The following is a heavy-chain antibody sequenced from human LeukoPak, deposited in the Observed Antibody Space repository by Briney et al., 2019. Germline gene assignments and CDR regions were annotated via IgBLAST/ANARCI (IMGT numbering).Heavy chain of an antibody. V-gene: IGHV4-39*07. Sequence: PSETLSLTCTVSGGSISSSSYYWGWIRQPPGKGLEWIGSIYYSGSTYYNPSLKSRVTMSVDTSKNQFSLKLSSVTAADTAVYYCAREAGVDVVVPAAISYYYGMDVWGQGTTVTVSS. D-gene: IGHD2-2*01. CDR2: IYYSGST. CDR1: GGSISSSSYY. CDR3: AREAGVDVVVPAAISYYYGMDV. J-gene: IGHJ6*02.